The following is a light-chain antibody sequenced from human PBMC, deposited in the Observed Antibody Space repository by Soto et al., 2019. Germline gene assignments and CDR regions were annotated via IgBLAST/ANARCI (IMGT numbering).Light chain of an antibody. CDR3: AAWDDSLNGYV. V-gene: IGLV1-44*01. CDR2: NNT. J-gene: IGLJ1*01. CDR1: SSKIETNA. Sequence: QSVLTQPASASSTPGGRVTITRSAGSSKIETNAAKWYKQFPGTAPKLLIYNNTKRPSGVPDRFSGSKSGTSASLAISGLQSENEADYYCAAWDDSLNGYVFGTGTKVTVL.